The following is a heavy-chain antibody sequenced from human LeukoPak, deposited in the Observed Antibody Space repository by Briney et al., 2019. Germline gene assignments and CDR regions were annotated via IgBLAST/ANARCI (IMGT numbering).Heavy chain of an antibody. V-gene: IGHV1-69*13. J-gene: IGHJ4*02. CDR1: GGTFSTYP. Sequence: ASVKVSCKGSGGTFSTYPTSWVRQAPGRGLEWMGGISPIFDTTNYAQKFQDRATITADESTSTVYMELRSLRSEDTAIYYCARGRLGYCRTTSCYTFDHWGQGTLVTVSS. D-gene: IGHD2-2*01. CDR3: ARGRLGYCRTTSCYTFDH. CDR2: ISPIFDTT.